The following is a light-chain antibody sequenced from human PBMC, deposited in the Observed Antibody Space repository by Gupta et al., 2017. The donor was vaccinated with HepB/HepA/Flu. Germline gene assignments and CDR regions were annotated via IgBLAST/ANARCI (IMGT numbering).Light chain of an antibody. CDR3: QQYVNSVT. V-gene: IGKV3-20*01. CDR1: QSIRGGY. CDR2: GAS. Sequence: EIVLTQSPGTLSLPPGERATLSCRASQSIRGGYVAWYQEKPGQAPRLLIYGASSRASGIPDRFSGSGSGTDFTLTISRLEPEDFAMYDWQQYVNSVTFGGGTKVEIK. J-gene: IGKJ4*01.